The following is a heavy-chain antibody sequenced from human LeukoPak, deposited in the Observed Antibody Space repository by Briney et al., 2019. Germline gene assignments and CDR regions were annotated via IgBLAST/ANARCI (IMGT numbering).Heavy chain of an antibody. Sequence: PGGSLRLSCAASGFTFSSYGMHWVRQAPGKGLEWVAVISYDGSNKYYADSVKDRFTISRDNSKNTLYLQMNSLRAEDTAVYYCAKFGYYDSSGPGVNCDYWGQGTLVTVSS. CDR2: ISYDGSNK. J-gene: IGHJ4*02. CDR1: GFTFSSYG. V-gene: IGHV3-30*18. CDR3: AKFGYYDSSGPGVNCDY. D-gene: IGHD3-22*01.